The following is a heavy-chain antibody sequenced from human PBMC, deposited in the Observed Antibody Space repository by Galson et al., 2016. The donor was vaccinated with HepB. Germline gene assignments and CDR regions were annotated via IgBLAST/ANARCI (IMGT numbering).Heavy chain of an antibody. Sequence: SLRLSCAASGFSFSNYGMHWVRQAPGKGLEWVAIIWYDGRTKYYADSVKGRFTISRDNSKNTLYLQMNSLRVDDTAVFYCARDQHTKGYYFDNWGQGTLVTVTS. CDR3: ARDQHTKGYYFDN. CDR2: IWYDGRTK. D-gene: IGHD6-13*01. V-gene: IGHV3-33*01. CDR1: GFSFSNYG. J-gene: IGHJ4*02.